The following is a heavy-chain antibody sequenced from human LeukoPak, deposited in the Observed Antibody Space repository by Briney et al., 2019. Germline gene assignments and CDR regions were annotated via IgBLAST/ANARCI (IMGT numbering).Heavy chain of an antibody. V-gene: IGHV3-23*01. D-gene: IGHD3-22*01. CDR2: ISGSGGST. J-gene: IGHJ4*02. CDR1: GFTFSSYG. CDR3: AKDSAYYYDSSGYFYD. Sequence: GGTLRLSCAASGFTFSSYGMSWVRQAPGKGLEWVSAISGSGGSTYYADSVKGRFTISRDNSKNTLYLQMNSLRAEDTAVYYCAKDSAYYYDSSGYFYDWGQGTLVTVSS.